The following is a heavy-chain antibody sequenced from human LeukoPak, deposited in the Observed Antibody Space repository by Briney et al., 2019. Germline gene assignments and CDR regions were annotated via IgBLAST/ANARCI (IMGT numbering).Heavy chain of an antibody. Sequence: GGSLRLSCAASGFTVSSNYMSWVRQAPGKGLEWVSVIYSGGTTYYADSVKGRFIISRDNSKNTLYLQMNSLRAEDTAVYYCVLWLFVYGFDYWGQGTLVTVSS. CDR1: GFTVSSNY. CDR3: VLWLFVYGFDY. V-gene: IGHV3-66*01. J-gene: IGHJ4*02. CDR2: IYSGGTT. D-gene: IGHD3-22*01.